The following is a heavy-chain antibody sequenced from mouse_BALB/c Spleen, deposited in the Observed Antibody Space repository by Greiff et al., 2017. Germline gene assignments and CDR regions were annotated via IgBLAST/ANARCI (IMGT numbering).Heavy chain of an antibody. V-gene: IGHV1-54*01. Sequence: VKLQESGAELVRPGTSVKVSCKASGYAFTNYLIEWVKQRPGQGLEWIGVINPGSGGTNYNEKFKGKATLTADKSSSTAYMQLSSLTSDDSAVYFCARPLGLRTCAMDYWGQGTSVTVSS. CDR1: GYAFTNYL. CDR2: INPGSGGT. CDR3: ARPLGLRTCAMDY. J-gene: IGHJ4*01. D-gene: IGHD3-1*01.